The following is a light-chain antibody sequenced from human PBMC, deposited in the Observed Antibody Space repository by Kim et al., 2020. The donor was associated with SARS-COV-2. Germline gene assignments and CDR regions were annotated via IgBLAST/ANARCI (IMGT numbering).Light chain of an antibody. V-gene: IGKV3-11*01. CDR3: QQRSNWLT. CDR2: DAS. CDR1: QSVSRY. Sequence: EIVLTQSPATLSLSPGERATLSCRASQSVSRYLAWYQQKPGQAPRLLIYDASNRATGIPARLSGSGSGTDFTLTISSLEPEDFAVYYCQQRSNWLTFGGGTKVDI. J-gene: IGKJ4*01.